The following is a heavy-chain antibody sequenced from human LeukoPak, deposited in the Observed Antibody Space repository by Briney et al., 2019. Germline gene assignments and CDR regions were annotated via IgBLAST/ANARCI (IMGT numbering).Heavy chain of an antibody. J-gene: IGHJ5*02. CDR3: AISGWYVGWFDP. D-gene: IGHD6-19*01. CDR1: GFTFTSSA. V-gene: IGHV1-58*02. Sequence: SVKVSCKASGFTFTSSAMQWVRQARGQRLEWIGWIVVGSGNTNYAQKFQERVTMTTDTSTSTAYMELRSLRSDDTAVYYCAISGWYVGWFDPWGQGTLVTVSS. CDR2: IVVGSGNT.